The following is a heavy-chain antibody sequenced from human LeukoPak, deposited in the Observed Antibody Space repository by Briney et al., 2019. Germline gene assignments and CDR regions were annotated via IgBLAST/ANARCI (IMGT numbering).Heavy chain of an antibody. CDR1: GFTFTHYG. CDR3: ARDGTAVANWFDT. CDR2: IRANGETT. D-gene: IGHD6-19*01. Sequence: GGTLRLSCAASGFTFTHYGMNWVRQAPGKGLEWVSGIRANGETTYYADSVRGRFTISRDNSRSMVWLQMNSLTAEDTAMYYCARDGTAVANWFDTWGQGTLVTVSS. V-gene: IGHV3-23*01. J-gene: IGHJ5*02.